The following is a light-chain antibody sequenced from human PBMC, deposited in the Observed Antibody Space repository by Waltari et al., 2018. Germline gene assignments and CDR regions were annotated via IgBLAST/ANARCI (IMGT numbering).Light chain of an antibody. V-gene: IGKV4-1*01. CDR1: HSVLYNTGNNNS. Sequence: DIVMTQSPDSLPVSLGERATINFKSSHSVLYNTGNNNSLAWYQQKPGQPPNLLISWPSARESGVPDRFSGSGSGADFTLTISSLRAEDVAVYYCQQYFSTPFTFGQGTRLDIK. J-gene: IGKJ2*01. CDR3: QQYFSTPFT. CDR2: WPS.